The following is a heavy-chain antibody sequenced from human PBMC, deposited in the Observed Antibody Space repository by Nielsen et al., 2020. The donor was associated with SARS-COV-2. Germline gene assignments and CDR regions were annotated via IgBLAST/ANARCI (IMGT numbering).Heavy chain of an antibody. D-gene: IGHD7-27*01. J-gene: IGHJ4*02. CDR1: GFTFSNFD. Sequence: GESLKISCAASGFTFSNFDMHWVRLAAGKGPEWVAAISSAGKEKYSVDDVKGRFTISRDNSKNTLYLQMNSLRAEDTAVYYCARGNGWGSYFDYWGQGTLVTVSS. V-gene: IGHV3-30*03. CDR3: ARGNGWGSYFDY. CDR2: ISSAGKEK.